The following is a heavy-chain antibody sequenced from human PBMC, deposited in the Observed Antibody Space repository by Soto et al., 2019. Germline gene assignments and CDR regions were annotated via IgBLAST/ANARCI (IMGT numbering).Heavy chain of an antibody. CDR2: IGTAGDT. CDR1: GFTFSSYD. CDR3: ARTRLWTGYYYYGMDV. J-gene: IGHJ6*02. V-gene: IGHV3-13*01. D-gene: IGHD2-21*01. Sequence: GGSLRLSCAASGFTFSSYDMHWVRQATGKGLEWVSAIGTAGDTYYPGSVKGRFTISRENAKNSLYLQMNSLRAEDTAVYYCARTRLWTGYYYYGMDVWGQGTTVTVSS.